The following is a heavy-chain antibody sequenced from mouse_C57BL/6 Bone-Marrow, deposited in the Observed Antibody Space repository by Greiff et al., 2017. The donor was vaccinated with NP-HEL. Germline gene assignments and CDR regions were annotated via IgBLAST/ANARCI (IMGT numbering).Heavy chain of an antibody. D-gene: IGHD1-1*01. J-gene: IGHJ2*01. CDR2: INPNNGGT. Sequence: VQLQQSGPELVKPGASVKISCKASGYTFTDYYMNWVKQSHGKSLEWIGDINPNNGGTSYNQKFKGKATLTVDKSSSTAYMELRSLTSEDSAVYYCAGYGRGYWGQGTTLTVSS. V-gene: IGHV1-26*01. CDR3: AGYGRGY. CDR1: GYTFTDYY.